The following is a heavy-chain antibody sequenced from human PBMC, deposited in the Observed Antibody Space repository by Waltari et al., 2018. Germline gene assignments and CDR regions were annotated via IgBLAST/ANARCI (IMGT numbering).Heavy chain of an antibody. CDR2: IIPIYETA. J-gene: IGHJ4*02. Sequence: QVQLVQSGAEVKKPGSSVKVSCKASGGTVSIHAISWVRQAPGQGLEWVETIIPIYETANHKQKFQGRVTITADKYTDTTYMELSSLRSEDTAVYFCALGGPYSGYGSYFDDWGQGTLVTVSS. D-gene: IGHD5-12*01. V-gene: IGHV1-69*13. CDR1: GGTVSIHA. CDR3: ALGGPYSGYGSYFDD.